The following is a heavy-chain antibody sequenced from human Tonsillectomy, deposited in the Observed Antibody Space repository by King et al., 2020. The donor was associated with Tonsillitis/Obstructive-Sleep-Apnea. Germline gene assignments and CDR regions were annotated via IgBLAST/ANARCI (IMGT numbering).Heavy chain of an antibody. J-gene: IGHJ3*02. Sequence: VQLQESGPGLVKPSETLSLTCTVSGGSISGYYWSWIRQPPGKGLEWIGYIYSSGSTNYNPSLTSRVTISVDTSKNQFSLKLSSVTAADTAVYYCVREGAVMNAFDIWGQGTMVTVSS. V-gene: IGHV4-59*01. CDR3: VREGAVMNAFDI. D-gene: IGHD2-8*01. CDR2: IYSSGST. CDR1: GGSISGYY.